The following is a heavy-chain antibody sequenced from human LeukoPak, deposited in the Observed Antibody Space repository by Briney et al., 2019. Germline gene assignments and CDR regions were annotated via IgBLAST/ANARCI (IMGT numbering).Heavy chain of an antibody. CDR1: GFSFTNAW. Sequence: GGSLRLSCAASGFSFTNAWMNWVRQAPGKGLEWVGRIKSKTDGGAIQYAAPVRGRFSISRDDSINTVYLQMDSLKADDTAVYYCLTRLRSTIGVDYWGQGTLVTVSS. CDR3: LTRLRSTIGVDY. CDR2: IKSKTDGGAI. J-gene: IGHJ4*01. D-gene: IGHD5/OR15-5a*01. V-gene: IGHV3-15*01.